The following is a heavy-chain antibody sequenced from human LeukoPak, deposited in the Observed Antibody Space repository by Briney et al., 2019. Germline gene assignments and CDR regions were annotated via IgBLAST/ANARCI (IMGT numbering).Heavy chain of an antibody. CDR2: IIPIFATA. Sequence: AASVKVSCKASGGTFSSHAISWVRQAPGQGLEWMGGIIPIFATANYAQKFQDRVTITADESTGTAYMELSSLRSEDTAVYYCARIRDGYNDAYDIWGQGTVVTVPS. CDR1: GGTFSSHA. D-gene: IGHD5-24*01. CDR3: ARIRDGYNDAYDI. J-gene: IGHJ3*02. V-gene: IGHV1-69*13.